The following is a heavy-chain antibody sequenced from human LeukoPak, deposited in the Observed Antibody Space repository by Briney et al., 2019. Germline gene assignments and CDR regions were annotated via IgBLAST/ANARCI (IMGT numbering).Heavy chain of an antibody. J-gene: IGHJ5*02. CDR3: ARDPPNPRIYGGWFDP. Sequence: GGSLRLSCAASGFTFSSYAMSWVRQAPGKGLEWVSTITGSGDNTYYADSVKGRFTILKDNSKNTLYLQMNSLRAEDTAVYYCARDPPNPRIYGGWFDPWGQGTLVTVSS. D-gene: IGHD2/OR15-2a*01. CDR1: GFTFSSYA. V-gene: IGHV3-23*01. CDR2: ITGSGDNT.